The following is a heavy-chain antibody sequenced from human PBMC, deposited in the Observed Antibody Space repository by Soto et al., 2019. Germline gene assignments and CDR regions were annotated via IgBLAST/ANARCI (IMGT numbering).Heavy chain of an antibody. D-gene: IGHD4-17*01. Sequence: EVQLVESGGGLVQPGGSLRLSCAASGFTFSSYDMHWVRQATGKGLEWVSAIGTAGDTYYPGSVKGRFTISRENAKNSLYLQMNSLRAGDTAVYYWARATPYGDYGSYWYFDLWGRGTLVTVSS. CDR3: ARATPYGDYGSYWYFDL. CDR1: GFTFSSYD. V-gene: IGHV3-13*01. J-gene: IGHJ2*01. CDR2: IGTAGDT.